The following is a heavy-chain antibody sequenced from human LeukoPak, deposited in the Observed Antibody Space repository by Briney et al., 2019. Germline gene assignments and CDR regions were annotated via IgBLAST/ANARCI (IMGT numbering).Heavy chain of an antibody. D-gene: IGHD3-10*01. CDR1: GGSFSGYY. V-gene: IGHV4-34*01. J-gene: IGHJ6*03. Sequence: SETLSLTCAVYGGSFSGYYWSWIRQPPGKGLEWIGEINHSGSTNYNPSLKSRVTISVDTSKNQFSLKLSSVTAADTAAYYCARRVGRYFGERAYYYNYMDVWGSGATVTISS. CDR3: ARRVGRYFGERAYYYNYMDV. CDR2: INHSGST.